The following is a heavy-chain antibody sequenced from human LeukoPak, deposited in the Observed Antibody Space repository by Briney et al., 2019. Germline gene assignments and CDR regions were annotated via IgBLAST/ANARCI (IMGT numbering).Heavy chain of an antibody. J-gene: IGHJ4*02. Sequence: GGSLRLSCAVSGFTFRTYWMHWVRQVPGEGLVWVSRINEDGSITSYADSVTGRFTISRDNAQNTLYLQMNSLSAEDTAVYYCVKDSPPRYSGSPPAYWGQGTLVTVSS. D-gene: IGHD1-26*01. CDR2: INEDGSIT. V-gene: IGHV3-74*01. CDR1: GFTFRTYW. CDR3: VKDSPPRYSGSPPAY.